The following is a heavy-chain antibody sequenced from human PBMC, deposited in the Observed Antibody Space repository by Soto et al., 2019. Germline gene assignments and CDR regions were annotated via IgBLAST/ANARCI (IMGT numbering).Heavy chain of an antibody. CDR2: ISSSSSYI. J-gene: IGHJ4*02. V-gene: IGHV3-21*01. CDR1: GFTFSSYS. D-gene: IGHD6-13*01. CDR3: ARDADGSSSFDY. Sequence: VQLVESGGGLVKPGGSLRLSCAASGFTFSSYSMNWVRQAPGKGLEWVSSISSSSSYIYYADSVKGRFTISRDNAKNSLYLQMNSLRAEDTAVYYCARDADGSSSFDYWGQGTLVTVSS.